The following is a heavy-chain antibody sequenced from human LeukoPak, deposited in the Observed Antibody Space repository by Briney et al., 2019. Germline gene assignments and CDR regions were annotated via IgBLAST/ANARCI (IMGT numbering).Heavy chain of an antibody. D-gene: IGHD2-21*02. Sequence: SQTLSLTRTVSGGSISSGGYYWSWIRQHPGKGLEWIGYIHYSGSTYYNPSLKSRVTISVDTSKNQFSLKLRYVTAADTAVYYCARTYMTSARFDPWGQGTLVTVSS. J-gene: IGHJ5*02. CDR2: IHYSGST. V-gene: IGHV4-31*03. CDR3: ARTYMTSARFDP. CDR1: GGSISSGGYY.